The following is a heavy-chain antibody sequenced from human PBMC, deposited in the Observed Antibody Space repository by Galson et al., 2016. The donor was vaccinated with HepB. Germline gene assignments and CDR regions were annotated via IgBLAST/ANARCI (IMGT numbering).Heavy chain of an antibody. V-gene: IGHV3-7*01. CDR3: ARDNTYCLDS. CDR1: GFSISNYW. CDR2: INPSGSER. J-gene: IGHJ4*02. Sequence: SLRLSCAASGFSISNYWMTWVRQAPGKGLEWVAEINPSGSERILVESVKGRFTISRDNTKNSLFLQMDSLRAEDAAVYYCARDNTYCLDSWGQGTLVIVSS. D-gene: IGHD1-26*01.